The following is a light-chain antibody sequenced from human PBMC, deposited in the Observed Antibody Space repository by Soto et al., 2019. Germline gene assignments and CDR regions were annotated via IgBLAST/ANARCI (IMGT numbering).Light chain of an antibody. J-gene: IGKJ4*01. CDR1: QSVSSY. CDR2: GAS. CDR3: QQYSKWPLT. V-gene: IGKV3-15*01. Sequence: EIVMTQSPATLSVSPGERVTLPCRASQSVSSYLAWYQQKPGQAPRLLIYGASTGATGIPARFSGSGSGTEFILTISSLQSEDFAVYYCQQYSKWPLTFGGGTKVEIK.